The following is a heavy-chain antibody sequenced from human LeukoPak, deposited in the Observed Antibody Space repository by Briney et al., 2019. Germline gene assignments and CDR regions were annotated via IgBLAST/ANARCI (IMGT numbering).Heavy chain of an antibody. D-gene: IGHD3-22*01. CDR2: ISSSSSYI. CDR1: GFTFSSYS. Sequence: GGSLRLSCAASGFTFSSYSMNWVRQAPGKGLEWVSSISSSSSYIYYADSVKGRFIISRDNAKNSLYLQMNSLRAEDTAVYYCARESCGYYFDYWGQGTLVTVSS. J-gene: IGHJ4*02. CDR3: ARESCGYYFDY. V-gene: IGHV3-21*01.